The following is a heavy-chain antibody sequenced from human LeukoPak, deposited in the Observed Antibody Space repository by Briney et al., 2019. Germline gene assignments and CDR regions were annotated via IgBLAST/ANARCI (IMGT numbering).Heavy chain of an antibody. J-gene: IGHJ6*01. Sequence: PSGTLSLTRAVSGGSISNNNWWSWVRQPPGKGLEWIGEIYHSGSTNYNPSLKSRVTISVDKSKNQISLKVTSVTAADTAVYYCARGLSLNPGYYFYGMDVWGQGTTVTVSS. CDR1: GGSISNNNW. CDR3: ARGLSLNPGYYFYGMDV. CDR2: IYHSGST. V-gene: IGHV4-4*02.